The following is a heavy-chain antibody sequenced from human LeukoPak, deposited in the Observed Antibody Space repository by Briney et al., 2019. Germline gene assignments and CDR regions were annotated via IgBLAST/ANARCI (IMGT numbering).Heavy chain of an antibody. D-gene: IGHD5-12*01. J-gene: IGHJ4*02. CDR3: VGGYSGYDLGY. CDR1: GGSISSYY. Sequence: SETLSLTCTVSGGSISSYYWSWIRQHPGKGLEWIGYIYYSGSTYYNPSLKSRVTISVDTSKNQFSLKLSSVTAADTAVYYCVGGYSGYDLGYWGQGTLVTVSS. V-gene: IGHV4-59*06. CDR2: IYYSGST.